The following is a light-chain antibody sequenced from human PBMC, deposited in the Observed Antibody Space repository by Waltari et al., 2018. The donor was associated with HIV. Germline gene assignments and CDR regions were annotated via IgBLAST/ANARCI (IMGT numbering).Light chain of an antibody. CDR2: KAS. V-gene: IGKV1-5*03. CDR3: QQYNRYCT. Sequence: DAQMTQSPSTLSASVGDRVTISCRASQSIGSWLAWYQQKPGKAPKLLIYKASSLEDSVPSRFSGRGSGTEFTLTISSLQPDDFATYYCQQYNRYCTFGQGTKVEI. CDR1: QSIGSW. J-gene: IGKJ1*01.